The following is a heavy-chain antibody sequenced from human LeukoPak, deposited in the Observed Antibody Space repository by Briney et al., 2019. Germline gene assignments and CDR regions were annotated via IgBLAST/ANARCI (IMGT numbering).Heavy chain of an antibody. V-gene: IGHV4-31*03. CDR3: ARGGSRYYDSSGQLDI. Sequence: SQTLSLTCTVSGGSISSGGYYWSWIRQHPGKGLEWIGYIYYSGSTYYNPSLKSRVTISVDRSKNQFSLKLSSVTAADTAVYYCARGGSRYYDSSGQLDIWGQGTMVTVSS. D-gene: IGHD3-22*01. J-gene: IGHJ3*02. CDR2: IYYSGST. CDR1: GGSISSGGYY.